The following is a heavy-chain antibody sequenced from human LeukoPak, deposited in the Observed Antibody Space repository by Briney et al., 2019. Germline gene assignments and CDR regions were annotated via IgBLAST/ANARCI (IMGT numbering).Heavy chain of an antibody. CDR3: ARGRRDGYNLGY. Sequence: GGSLRLSCAASGFNVTTNYMSWVRQAPGKGLEWVSVIYSGGTTHYADSVKGRFTISRDISKNTLSLQMNSLRAEDTAVYYCARGRRDGYNLGYWGQGTLVAVSS. CDR1: GFNVTTNY. CDR2: IYSGGTT. V-gene: IGHV3-53*01. D-gene: IGHD5-24*01. J-gene: IGHJ4*02.